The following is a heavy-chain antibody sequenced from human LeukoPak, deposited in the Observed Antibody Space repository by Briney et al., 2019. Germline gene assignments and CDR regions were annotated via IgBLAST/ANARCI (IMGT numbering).Heavy chain of an antibody. CDR3: AKDGSVGVNYYDSSGPGDI. Sequence: PGGSLRLSCAASGFTFSSYSMNWVRQAPGKGLEWVSSISSSSSYIYYADSVKGRFTISRDNSKNTLYLQMNSLRAEDTAVYYCAKDGSVGVNYYDSSGPGDIWGQGTMVTVSS. J-gene: IGHJ3*02. D-gene: IGHD3-22*01. V-gene: IGHV3-21*01. CDR1: GFTFSSYS. CDR2: ISSSSSYI.